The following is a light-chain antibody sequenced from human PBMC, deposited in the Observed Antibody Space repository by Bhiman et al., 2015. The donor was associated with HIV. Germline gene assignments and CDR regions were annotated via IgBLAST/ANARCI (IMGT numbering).Light chain of an antibody. CDR2: GNN. CDR3: QVWDSTSDHPNYV. V-gene: IGLV3-19*01. CDR1: SLRTYY. J-gene: IGLJ1*01. Sequence: SSELTQDPAVSVALGQTVRITCQGDSLRTYYASWYQQKPGQAPVLVIYGNNRRPSEIPERFSGSNSGNTATLTISRVEAGDEADYYCQVWDSTSDHPNYVFGTGTKVTVL.